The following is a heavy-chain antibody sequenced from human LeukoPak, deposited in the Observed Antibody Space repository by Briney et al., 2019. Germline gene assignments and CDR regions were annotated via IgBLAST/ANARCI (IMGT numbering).Heavy chain of an antibody. CDR1: GYTFTGYY. CDR3: ARDIRDYVWGSYRYFGY. J-gene: IGHJ4*02. CDR2: INPNSGGT. D-gene: IGHD3-16*02. Sequence: ASVKVSCKASGYTFTGYYMHWVRRAPGQGLEWMGWINPNSGGTNYAQKFQGRVTMTRDTSISTAYMELSRLRSDDTAVYYCARDIRDYVWGSYRYFGYWGQGTLATVSS. V-gene: IGHV1-2*02.